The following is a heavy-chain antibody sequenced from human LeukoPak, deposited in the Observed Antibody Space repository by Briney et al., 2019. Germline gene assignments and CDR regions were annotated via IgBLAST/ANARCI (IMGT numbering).Heavy chain of an antibody. CDR1: GGSVSNNNW. Sequence: SETLSLTCAVSGGSVSNNNWWSWVRQPPGKGLEWIGEIYHSGSTKYNPSLKSRVNISVDKSKNQFSLKLSSVTAADTAVYYCARSPIAAAGTEYFQPWGQGTLVTVSS. V-gene: IGHV4-4*02. D-gene: IGHD6-13*01. CDR2: IYHSGST. J-gene: IGHJ1*01. CDR3: ARSPIAAAGTEYFQP.